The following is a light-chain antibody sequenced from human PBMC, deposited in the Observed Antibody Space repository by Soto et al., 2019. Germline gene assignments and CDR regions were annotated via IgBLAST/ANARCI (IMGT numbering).Light chain of an antibody. CDR3: QQYGSSPRT. CDR2: GAS. Sequence: EIVLTQSPGTLSLSPGERATLSCRASQSVSSSYLAWHQQKPGQAPRLLIYGASSRATGIPDRFSGSGSGTDFTLTISRLEPEDFAVYYCQQYGSSPRTFCQGTKVEIK. J-gene: IGKJ1*01. V-gene: IGKV3-20*01. CDR1: QSVSSSY.